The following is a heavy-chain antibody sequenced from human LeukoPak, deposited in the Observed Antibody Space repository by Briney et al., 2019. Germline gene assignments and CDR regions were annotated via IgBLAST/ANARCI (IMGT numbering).Heavy chain of an antibody. CDR1: GFSFSTHW. V-gene: IGHV3-74*01. CDR3: GSLTVVARDH. J-gene: IGHJ4*02. CDR2: INSDGSAT. Sequence: PGGSLRLSCAASGFSFSTHWMHWVRQAPGKGLVYVAQINSDGSATASADSVKGRFTISRDNAKNTLYLEMSSLRAEDTAVYYCGSLTVVARDHWGQGTLVTVSS. D-gene: IGHD3-22*01.